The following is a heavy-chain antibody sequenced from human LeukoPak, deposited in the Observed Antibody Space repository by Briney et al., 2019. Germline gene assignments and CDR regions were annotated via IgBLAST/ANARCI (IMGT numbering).Heavy chain of an antibody. V-gene: IGHV1-2*02. CDR1: GNTFSDYY. J-gene: IGHJ5*02. D-gene: IGHD2-15*01. CDR2: INPNSGGT. CDR3: ARDSRSYCSGGSCYLNWFDP. Sequence: ASVKVSCKASGNTFSDYYIQWVRQAPGQGLEWMGWINPNSGGTNYAQKFQGRVTMTRDTSISTAYMELSRLRSDDTAVYYCARDSRSYCSGGSCYLNWFDPWGQGTLVTVSS.